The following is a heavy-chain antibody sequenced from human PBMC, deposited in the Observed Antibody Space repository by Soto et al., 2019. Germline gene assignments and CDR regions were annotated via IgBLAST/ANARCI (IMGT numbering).Heavy chain of an antibody. CDR2: ISYDGSNK. CDR1: GFTFSSYG. Sequence: LRLSCAASGFTFSSYGMHWVRQAPGKGLEWVAVISYDGSNKYYADSVKGRFTISRDNSKNTLYLQTNSLRAEDTAVYYCAKDKYYGMDVWGQGTTVTVSS. V-gene: IGHV3-30*18. CDR3: AKDKYYGMDV. J-gene: IGHJ6*02.